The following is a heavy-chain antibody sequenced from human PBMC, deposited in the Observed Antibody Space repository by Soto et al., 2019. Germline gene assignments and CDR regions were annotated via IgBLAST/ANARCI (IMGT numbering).Heavy chain of an antibody. Sequence: SETLSLTCTVFGGSIDDYYWSWIRQSPGKGLEWIGHISDRGTTDYNPSLKSRVTISVDRSKKQFSLKVTSVTAADTAVYYCARDRWTARANWFDPWGQGTLVTVSS. V-gene: IGHV4-59*01. D-gene: IGHD3-16*02. CDR3: ARDRWTARANWFDP. J-gene: IGHJ5*02. CDR1: GGSIDDYY. CDR2: ISDRGTT.